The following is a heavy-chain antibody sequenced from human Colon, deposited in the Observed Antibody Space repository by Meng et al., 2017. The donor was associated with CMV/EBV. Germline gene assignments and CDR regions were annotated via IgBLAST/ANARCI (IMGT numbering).Heavy chain of an antibody. CDR1: GITFSSHV. J-gene: IGHJ4*02. V-gene: IGHV3-23*01. CDR3: ARDPYSSGYYYGSYFDY. D-gene: IGHD3-22*01. Sequence: GGSLRLSCAASGITFSSHVMSWVRQAPGRGLEWVSGITVNGATTNYADSVKGRFTISRDNSQNTLYLQMDSLRAEDTAVYYCARDPYSSGYYYGSYFDYWGQGTLVTVSS. CDR2: ITVNGATT.